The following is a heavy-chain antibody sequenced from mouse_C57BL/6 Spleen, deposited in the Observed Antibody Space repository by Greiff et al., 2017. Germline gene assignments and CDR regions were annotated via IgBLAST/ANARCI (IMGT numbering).Heavy chain of an antibody. V-gene: IGHV1-52*01. CDR1: GYTFTSYW. CDR3: ARSNEGYFYFDY. CDR2: IDPSDSET. D-gene: IGHD2-3*01. J-gene: IGHJ2*01. Sequence: QVQLQQPGAELVRPGSSVKLSCKASGYTFTSYWMHWVKQRPIQGLEWIGNIDPSDSETHYNQKFKDKATLTVDKSSSTAYMQLSSLTSEDSAVYYCARSNEGYFYFDYWGQGTTLTVSS.